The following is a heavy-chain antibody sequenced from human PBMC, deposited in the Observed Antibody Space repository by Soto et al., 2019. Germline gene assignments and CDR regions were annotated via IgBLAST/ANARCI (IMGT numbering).Heavy chain of an antibody. D-gene: IGHD6-13*01. CDR2: IDSGDGTT. CDR1: GFAFGDYY. V-gene: IGHV3-11*01. CDR3: VRPYYSSSWFPFDR. J-gene: IGHJ4*02. Sequence: PGGSLILSCTCSGFAFGDYYRSLIRQAPGKGLEWVSYIDSGDGTTYYTDSVKGRFTISRDNAKKTVYLQMSSLRVEDTALYYCVRPYYSSSWFPFDRWGQGTLVTVSS.